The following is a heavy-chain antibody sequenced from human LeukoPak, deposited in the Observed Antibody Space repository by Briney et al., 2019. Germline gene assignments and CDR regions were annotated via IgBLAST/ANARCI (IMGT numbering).Heavy chain of an antibody. D-gene: IGHD3-3*02. Sequence: SETLSLTCAVSGGSISSSNWWSWVRQPPGKGLEWIGEIYHSGSTNYNPSLKSRVTISVDTSKNQFSLKLSSVTAADTAVYYCARDSNYYYMDVWGKGTTVTVSS. CDR3: ARDSNYYYMDV. J-gene: IGHJ6*03. V-gene: IGHV4-4*02. CDR2: IYHSGST. CDR1: GGSISSSNW.